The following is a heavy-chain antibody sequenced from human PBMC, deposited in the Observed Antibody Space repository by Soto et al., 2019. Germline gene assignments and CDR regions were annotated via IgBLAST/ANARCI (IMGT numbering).Heavy chain of an antibody. CDR3: AKEEAYSSGWGSFDY. J-gene: IGHJ4*02. Sequence: EVQLLESGGGLVQPGGSLRVSCAASGFTFTSYAMSLVRQAPGKGLEWVSAISGSGVSTYYADSVKGRFTISRDKSKNTLFLQMNSLRAEDTAVYYCAKEEAYSSGWGSFDYWGQGTLVTVSS. D-gene: IGHD6-19*01. V-gene: IGHV3-23*01. CDR2: ISGSGVST. CDR1: GFTFTSYA.